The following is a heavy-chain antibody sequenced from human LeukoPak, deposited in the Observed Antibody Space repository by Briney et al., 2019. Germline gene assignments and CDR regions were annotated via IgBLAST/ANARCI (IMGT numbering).Heavy chain of an antibody. D-gene: IGHD2-2*01. CDR1: GGSFSGYY. Sequence: SETLSLTCAVYGGSFSGYYWSWIRQPPGKGLEWIGYIYYSGTTKYNPSLKSRVTMSVDTSKNQFSLNLSSVTAADTAVYYCARDLGYCSSTSCYPWFDPWGQGTLVTVSS. CDR3: ARDLGYCSSTSCYPWFDP. CDR2: IYYSGTT. V-gene: IGHV4-59*01. J-gene: IGHJ5*02.